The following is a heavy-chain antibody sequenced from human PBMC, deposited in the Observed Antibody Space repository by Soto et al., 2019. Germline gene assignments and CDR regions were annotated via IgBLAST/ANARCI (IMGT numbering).Heavy chain of an antibody. V-gene: IGHV4-59*01. J-gene: IGHJ4*02. CDR2: IYYSGST. D-gene: IGHD3-3*01. Sequence: SETLSLTCTVSGGSISSYYWSWIRQPPGKGLEWIGYIYYSGSTNYNPSLKSRVTISVDTSKNQFSLKLSSVTAADTAVYYCARLERFLEWSIDYWGQGTLVTVSS. CDR1: GGSISSYY. CDR3: ARLERFLEWSIDY.